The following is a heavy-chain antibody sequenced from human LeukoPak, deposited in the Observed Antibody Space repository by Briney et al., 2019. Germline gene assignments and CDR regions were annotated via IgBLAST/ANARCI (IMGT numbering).Heavy chain of an antibody. V-gene: IGHV3-21*01. J-gene: IGHJ4*02. CDR1: GFTFSSYS. D-gene: IGHD3-9*01. Sequence: GRSLRLSCAASGFTFSSYSMNWVRQAPGKGLEWVSSISSSSSYIYYADSVKGRFTISRDNAKNSLYLQMNSLRAEDTAVYYCAREDFLTGYYYWGQGTLVTVSS. CDR3: AREDFLTGYYY. CDR2: ISSSSSYI.